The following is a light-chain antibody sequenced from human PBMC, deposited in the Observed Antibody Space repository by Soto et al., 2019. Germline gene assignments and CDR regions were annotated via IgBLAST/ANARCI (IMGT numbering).Light chain of an antibody. Sequence: EIVLTQSPATLSLSPGERATLSCRASQSISSYLAWYQQKPDQAPRLLIYDASNRATGIPARFSGSGSGTDVTLTISSLEPEDVAAYYCHQRSTRPFTFGPGTKVDIK. J-gene: IGKJ3*01. CDR1: QSISSY. V-gene: IGKV3-11*01. CDR2: DAS. CDR3: HQRSTRPFT.